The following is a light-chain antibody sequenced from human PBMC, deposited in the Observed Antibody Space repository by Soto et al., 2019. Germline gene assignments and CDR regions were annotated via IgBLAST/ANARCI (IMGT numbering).Light chain of an antibody. CDR2: DAS. J-gene: IGKJ4*01. CDR1: QSVSSN. CDR3: RQYNNWPPLT. Sequence: EIVMTQSPATLSVSPGERATLSCRASQSVSSNLAWYQQKPGQAARLLIYDASTSASGIPARFSGGGSGTDFTLRISSLQAEDSAVYYCRQYNNWPPLTFGGGTKVEIK. V-gene: IGKV3-15*01.